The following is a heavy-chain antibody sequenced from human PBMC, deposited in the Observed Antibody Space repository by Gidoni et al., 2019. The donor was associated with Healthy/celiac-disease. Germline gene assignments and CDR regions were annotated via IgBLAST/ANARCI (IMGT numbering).Heavy chain of an antibody. CDR3: AKDMGYSYGETSFDYYYGMDV. J-gene: IGHJ6*02. V-gene: IGHV3-9*01. CDR1: GFTFDDYS. CDR2: ISWNSGSR. D-gene: IGHD5-18*01. Sequence: EVQLVESGGGLVQPGRSLRLSCAASGFTFDDYSMHWVRQAPGKGLEWGSGISWNSGSRGYADSVKGRFTISRDNAKNSLYLQMNSLRAEDTALYYCAKDMGYSYGETSFDYYYGMDVWGQGTTVTVSS.